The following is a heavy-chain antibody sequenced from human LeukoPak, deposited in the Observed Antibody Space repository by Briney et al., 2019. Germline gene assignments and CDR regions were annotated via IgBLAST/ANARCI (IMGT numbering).Heavy chain of an antibody. Sequence: GGSLRLSCAASGFTFSSYSMNWVRQAPGKGLEWISYISSGSNTIYYADSMEGRFIVSRDNTNNSLYLQMNSLRVEDTAIYYCARGPIPDYWGQGTLVTVSS. CDR1: GFTFSSYS. D-gene: IGHD2-2*02. CDR3: ARGPIPDY. J-gene: IGHJ4*02. CDR2: ISSGSNTI. V-gene: IGHV3-48*04.